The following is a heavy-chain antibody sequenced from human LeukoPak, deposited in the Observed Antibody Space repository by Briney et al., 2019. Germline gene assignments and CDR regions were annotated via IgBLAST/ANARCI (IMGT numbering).Heavy chain of an antibody. J-gene: IGHJ4*02. V-gene: IGHV3-48*01. D-gene: IGHD1-26*01. CDR2: ISSSSSTI. CDR3: AKTAKVGALYYFDY. CDR1: GFTFSSYS. Sequence: GGSLRLSCAASGFTFSSYSMNWVRQAPGKGLEWVSYISSSSSTIYYADSVKGRFTISRDNSKNTLYLQMNSLRAEDTAVYYCAKTAKVGALYYFDYWGQGTLVTVSS.